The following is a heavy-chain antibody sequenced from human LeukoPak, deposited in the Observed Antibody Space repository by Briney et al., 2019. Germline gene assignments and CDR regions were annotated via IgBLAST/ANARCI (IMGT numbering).Heavy chain of an antibody. CDR3: ARGRGRSGFSY. V-gene: IGHV4-4*07. CDR2: IYTTGST. CDR1: GGSISSYY. D-gene: IGHD3-16*01. J-gene: IGHJ4*02. Sequence: SETLSLTCTVSGGSISSYYWTWIRQPAGKGLEWIGRIYTTGSTNYNPSLNSRVTMSVDTSKNQFSLKLSSVTAADTAVYYCARGRGRSGFSYWGQGTLVTVSS.